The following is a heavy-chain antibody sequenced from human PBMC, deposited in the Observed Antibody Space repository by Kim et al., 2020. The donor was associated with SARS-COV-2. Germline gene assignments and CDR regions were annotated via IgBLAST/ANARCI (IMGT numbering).Heavy chain of an antibody. Sequence: GGSLRLSCAASGFTFSSYAMHWVRQAPGKGLEWVAVISYDGSNKYYADSVKGRFTISRDNSKNTLYLQMNSLRAEDTAVYYCARDQAGIVVVPAAIHTLLGEWYIGWFDPWGQGTLVTVSS. D-gene: IGHD2-2*02. J-gene: IGHJ5*02. CDR3: ARDQAGIVVVPAAIHTLLGEWYIGWFDP. CDR2: ISYDGSNK. CDR1: GFTFSSYA. V-gene: IGHV3-30-3*01.